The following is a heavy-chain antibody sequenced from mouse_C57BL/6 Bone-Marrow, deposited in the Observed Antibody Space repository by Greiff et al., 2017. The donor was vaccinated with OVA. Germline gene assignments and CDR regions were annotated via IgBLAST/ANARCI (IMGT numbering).Heavy chain of an antibody. V-gene: IGHV1-54*01. Sequence: VKLMESGAELVRPGTSVKVSCKASGYAFTNYLIEWVKQRPGQGLEWIGVINPGSGGTNHNEKFKGKATLTADKSSSTAYMQLSSLTSEDSAVYFCARSDGYAMDYWGQGTSVTVSS. J-gene: IGHJ4*01. CDR1: GYAFTNYL. CDR3: ARSDGYAMDY. D-gene: IGHD2-3*01. CDR2: INPGSGGT.